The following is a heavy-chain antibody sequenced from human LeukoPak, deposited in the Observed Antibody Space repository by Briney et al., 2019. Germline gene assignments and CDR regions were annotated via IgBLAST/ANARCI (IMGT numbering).Heavy chain of an antibody. J-gene: IGHJ4*02. Sequence: PSETLSLTCAVYGGSFSGYYWSWIRQPPGKGLEWIGEINHSGSTNYNPSLKSRVTISVDTSKNQFSLKLSSVTAADTAVYYCAREPAPGLRYASRPMSYFDYWGQGTLVTVSS. CDR3: AREPAPGLRYASRPMSYFDY. CDR1: GGSFSGYY. D-gene: IGHD3-9*01. V-gene: IGHV4-34*01. CDR2: INHSGST.